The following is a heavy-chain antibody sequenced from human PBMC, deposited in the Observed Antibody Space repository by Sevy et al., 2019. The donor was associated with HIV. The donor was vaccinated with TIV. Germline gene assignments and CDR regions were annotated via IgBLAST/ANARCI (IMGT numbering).Heavy chain of an antibody. D-gene: IGHD2-2*01. CDR3: AREGCSKPHDY. V-gene: IGHV3-23*01. CDR1: GFTFSNYA. J-gene: IGHJ4*02. CDR2: FSFVCGKI. Sequence: GGSLRLSCAASGFTFSNYAMSWVRQAPGKGLEWVSTFSFVCGKINYADSVKGRFTISRDNSKNTLYLQMNSLRAEDTALYYCAREGCSKPHDYWGQGTLVTDSS.